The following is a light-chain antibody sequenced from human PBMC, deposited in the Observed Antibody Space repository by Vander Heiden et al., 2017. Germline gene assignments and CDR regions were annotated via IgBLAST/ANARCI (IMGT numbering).Light chain of an antibody. CDR1: QGISKD. Sequence: DIQMTQSPSSLSASVGDRVTIPCRASQGISKDLGWYQQKPGKAPKRLIFAASSLQSGVPSRFSGSGSGTEFTLAISSLQPEDFATYYCLQYNSAPWTFGQGTKVEIK. J-gene: IGKJ1*01. CDR2: AAS. CDR3: LQYNSAPWT. V-gene: IGKV1-17*01.